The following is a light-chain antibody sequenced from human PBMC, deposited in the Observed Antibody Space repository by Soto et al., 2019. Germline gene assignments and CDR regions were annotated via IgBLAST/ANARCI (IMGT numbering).Light chain of an antibody. Sequence: DIVMTQSPLSLPVTPGEPASISCRSSQSLLHSNGYNHLDWYLQKPGQSPQLLIYLCSNRTSGVTDRLSGSGSGTDFTLKISRVEADDVGVYYCMHALQAPTVGQATRLEIK. J-gene: IGKJ5*01. CDR3: MHALQAPT. CDR2: LCS. V-gene: IGKV2-28*01. CDR1: QSLLHSNGYNH.